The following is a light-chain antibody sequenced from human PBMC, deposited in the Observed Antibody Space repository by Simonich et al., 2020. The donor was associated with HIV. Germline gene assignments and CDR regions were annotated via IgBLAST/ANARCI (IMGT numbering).Light chain of an antibody. V-gene: IGKV2-28*01. CDR1: QSLVHSNVYDS. J-gene: IGKJ4*01. Sequence: DILMTQSPLSLPVTPGEPASISCRSSQSLVHSNVYDSLDWYLKKPGQSPHLLIYLGANRASGVPDRFSGSGSGTDFTLKISRVEAEDVGVYYCMQALQTPLTFGGGTKVEIK. CDR2: LGA. CDR3: MQALQTPLT.